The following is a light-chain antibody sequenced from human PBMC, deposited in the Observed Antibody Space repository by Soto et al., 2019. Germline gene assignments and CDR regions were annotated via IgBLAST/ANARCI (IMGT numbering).Light chain of an antibody. V-gene: IGKV3D-11*01. J-gene: IGKJ1*01. CDR3: HQYGSSPRT. CDR2: LTS. Sequence: EIVLTQSPATLSAFPGDRVTLSCRASQALNTRLAWYQHKPGQAPRLLIYLTSNRAAGVPARFSAWGSETDFTLTISDVEPEDFAVYYCHQYGSSPRTFGQGTKVEIK. CDR1: QALNTR.